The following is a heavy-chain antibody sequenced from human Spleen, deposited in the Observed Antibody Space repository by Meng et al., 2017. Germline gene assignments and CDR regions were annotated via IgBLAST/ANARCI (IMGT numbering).Heavy chain of an antibody. CDR3: ARSEGIFFDY. J-gene: IGHJ4*02. CDR1: GGSITSNCYY. Sequence: LQPPEAGPGLVKPSETLSLTCTVSGGSITSNCYYWGWIRQPPGKGVEWIGSIYYSGSTYYNPSLKSRVTMSVDTSKNQFFLRLSSVTAADTGVYYWARSEGIFFDYWGQGTLVTVSS. CDR2: IYYSGST. D-gene: IGHD3-3*01. V-gene: IGHV4-39*07.